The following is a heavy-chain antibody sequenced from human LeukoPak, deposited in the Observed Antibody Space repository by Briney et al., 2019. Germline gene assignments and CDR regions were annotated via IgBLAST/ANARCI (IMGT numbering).Heavy chain of an antibody. D-gene: IGHD1-14*01. CDR3: ATETIGRHYDY. V-gene: IGHV3-7*01. CDR1: GFTFSSYW. Sequence: GGSLRLSCAASGFTFSSYWMSWVRQAPGKGLEWVANIKQDGSEKYYVDSVKGRFTISRDNAKNSMYLQMDSLRDEDTAVYYCATETIGRHYDYWGQGTLLTVSS. J-gene: IGHJ4*02. CDR2: IKQDGSEK.